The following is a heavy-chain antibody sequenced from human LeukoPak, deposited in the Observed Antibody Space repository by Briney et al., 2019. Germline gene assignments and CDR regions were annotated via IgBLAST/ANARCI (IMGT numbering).Heavy chain of an antibody. CDR1: GFTFSSYA. Sequence: GGSLRLSCAASGFTFSSYAMSWVRQAPGKGLEWVSAISGSGGSTYYADSVKGRFTISRDNSKNTLYLQMNSLRAEDTAVYYCAKDTTSSIRGIHQFDYWGQGTLVTVSS. CDR3: AKDTTSSIRGIHQFDY. CDR2: ISGSGGST. D-gene: IGHD1-14*01. J-gene: IGHJ4*02. V-gene: IGHV3-23*01.